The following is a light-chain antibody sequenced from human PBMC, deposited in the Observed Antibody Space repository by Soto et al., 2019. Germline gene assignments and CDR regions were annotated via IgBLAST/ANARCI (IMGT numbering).Light chain of an antibody. Sequence: IQLTQSPSSLSASVGDRVTITCRASQGISSYLAWYQQKPGKAPKLLIYAASTLQSGVPSRFSGSGSGTDFTLTISSLQPDDSATYYCQQYNSYSPTFGQGTKVDIK. CDR1: QGISSY. CDR3: QQYNSYSPT. J-gene: IGKJ1*01. CDR2: AAS. V-gene: IGKV1-9*01.